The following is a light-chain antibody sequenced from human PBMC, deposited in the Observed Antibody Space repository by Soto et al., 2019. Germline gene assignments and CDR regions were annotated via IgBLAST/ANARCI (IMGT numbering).Light chain of an antibody. J-gene: IGLJ1*01. CDR2: DAN. CDR3: TSYTSKNTLV. Sequence: QSALTQPASVSGAPGQSITILCSGPPSDIHDFNSISWYQHHPGKAPRLIVYDANKRPSGISPRFSGSKSGLTASLTISGLQGDDEADYFCTSYTSKNTLVFGTGTKVTVL. V-gene: IGLV2-14*01. CDR1: PSDIHDFNS.